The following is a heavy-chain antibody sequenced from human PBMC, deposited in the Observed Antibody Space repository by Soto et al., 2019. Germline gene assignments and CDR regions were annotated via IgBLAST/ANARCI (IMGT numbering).Heavy chain of an antibody. CDR2: ISYDGSNE. V-gene: IGHV3-30-3*01. CDR3: ARDRPRGWDRHAYNYYGMDV. D-gene: IGHD1-26*01. J-gene: IGHJ6*02. Sequence: QVQLVESGGHVVQPGRSLGLSCAAAGFSFSSFAMHWVRQAPGKGLEWVAVISYDGSNEYYADVVKGRFTISRDNSKNTLYLQMNSLRAEDTAIYYCARDRPRGWDRHAYNYYGMDVWGQGATVTVSS. CDR1: GFSFSSFA.